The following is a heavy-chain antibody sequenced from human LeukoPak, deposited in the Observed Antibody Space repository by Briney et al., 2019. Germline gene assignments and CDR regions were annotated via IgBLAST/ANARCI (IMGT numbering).Heavy chain of an antibody. V-gene: IGHV4-4*07. Sequence: PSETLSLTCTVSGGSISSYYWSRIRQPAGKGLEWLGRIYTSGSTNYNASLKSRVSMSVDTSKNQFSLKLSSVTAADTAVFYCARENSGSYREFDYWGQGTLVTVSS. CDR2: IYTSGST. CDR3: ARENSGSYREFDY. J-gene: IGHJ4*02. D-gene: IGHD1-26*01. CDR1: GGSISSYY.